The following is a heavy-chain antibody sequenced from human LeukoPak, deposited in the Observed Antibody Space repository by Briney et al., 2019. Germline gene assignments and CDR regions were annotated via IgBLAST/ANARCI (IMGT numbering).Heavy chain of an antibody. CDR3: VAMLY. Sequence: SETLSLTCTVSGGSISSGSYYWSWIRQPAGKGLEWIGRIYTSGSTNYNPSLKSRVTISVDTSKNQFSLKLSSVTAADTAVYYCVAMLYWGQGTPVTVSS. J-gene: IGHJ4*02. CDR2: IYTSGST. CDR1: GGSISSGSYY. V-gene: IGHV4-61*02. D-gene: IGHD3-16*01.